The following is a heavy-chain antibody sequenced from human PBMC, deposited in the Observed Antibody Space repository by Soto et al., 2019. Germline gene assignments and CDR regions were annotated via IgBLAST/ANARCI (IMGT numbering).Heavy chain of an antibody. D-gene: IGHD4-17*01. CDR2: INPNSGST. J-gene: IGHJ3*02. V-gene: IGHV1-2*04. CDR1: VYTFTGYY. Sequence: QVQLVQAGAEVKKPGASVKVSCKASVYTFTGYYMHWVRQAPGQGVEWMGWINPNSGSTNYAQKFQGWVTMTRDTSLSTDYMELSRLSSDDTAVYYCARATMTTDPRDAIDIWGQGTMVTVSS. CDR3: ARATMTTDPRDAIDI.